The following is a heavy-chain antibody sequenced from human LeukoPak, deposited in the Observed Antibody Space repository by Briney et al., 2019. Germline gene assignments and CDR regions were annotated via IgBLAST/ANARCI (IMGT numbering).Heavy chain of an antibody. CDR1: GGSISSYY. V-gene: IGHV4-39*01. Sequence: KSSETLSLTCTVSGGSISSYYWGWIRQPPGKGLEWIGSIYYSGSTYYNPSLKSRVTISVDTSKNQFSLKLSSVTAADTAVYYCARRDYGYNYIGYWGQGTLVTVSS. J-gene: IGHJ4*02. CDR2: IYYSGST. D-gene: IGHD5-24*01. CDR3: ARRDYGYNYIGY.